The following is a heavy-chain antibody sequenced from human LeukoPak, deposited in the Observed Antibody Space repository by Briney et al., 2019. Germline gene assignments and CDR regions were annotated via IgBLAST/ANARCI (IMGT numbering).Heavy chain of an antibody. J-gene: IGHJ5*02. CDR3: ARSFHTRVRGGEVDA. CDR2: MNPNSGNT. Sequence: ASVKVSCKASGYTFTSYDINWVRQATGQGLEWMGWMNPNSGNTDYAQKFQGRVTMTRDTSISTAYMELSSLRSEDTAVYYCARSFHTRVRGGEVDAWGQGTLVTVSS. V-gene: IGHV1-8*01. CDR1: GYTFTSYD. D-gene: IGHD3-10*01.